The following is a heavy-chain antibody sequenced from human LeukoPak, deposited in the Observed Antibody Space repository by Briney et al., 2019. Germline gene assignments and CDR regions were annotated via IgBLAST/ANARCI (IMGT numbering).Heavy chain of an antibody. Sequence: ASVKVSCKASGYPSSNYYMHWVRQAPGQGLEWMGIINPSGGSTSYAQKFQGRVTMTRDTSTSTVYMELSSLRSDDTAVYYCARDKVTTADSFDYWGQGTLVTVSS. CDR3: ARDKVTTADSFDY. CDR1: GYPSSNYY. D-gene: IGHD4-11*01. CDR2: INPSGGST. J-gene: IGHJ4*02. V-gene: IGHV1-46*01.